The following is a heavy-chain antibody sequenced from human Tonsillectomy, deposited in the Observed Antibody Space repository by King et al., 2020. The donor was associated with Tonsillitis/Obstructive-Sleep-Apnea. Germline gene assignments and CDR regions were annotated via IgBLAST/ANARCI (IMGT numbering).Heavy chain of an antibody. Sequence: QLQESGPGLVKPSETLSLTCTVSGGSISSSSYYWGCIRQPPGKGLEWIGGVDYIGRTYYNPSLKSRVTISVDTSKNQFSLKLSSVTAADTAVYYCARVSLSWYFDLWGRGTLVTVSS. CDR1: GGSISSSSYY. CDR2: VDYIGRT. J-gene: IGHJ2*01. V-gene: IGHV4-39*01. CDR3: ARVSLSWYFDL.